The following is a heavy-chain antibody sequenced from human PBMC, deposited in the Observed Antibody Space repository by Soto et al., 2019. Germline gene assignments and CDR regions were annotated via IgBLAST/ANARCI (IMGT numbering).Heavy chain of an antibody. D-gene: IGHD5-18*01. CDR2: TYHSRST. V-gene: IGHV4-4*02. CDR1: GGSISSSNW. Sequence: LCLTCAVSGGSISSSNWWSWGRQPPGKGLACIAQTYHSRSTIYTPSLKSRASMSLDKFKNHFSLKLSSVTPAHTSLYYCARSSDTSFDYWGQGTLVTVSS. J-gene: IGHJ4*02. CDR3: ARSSDTSFDY.